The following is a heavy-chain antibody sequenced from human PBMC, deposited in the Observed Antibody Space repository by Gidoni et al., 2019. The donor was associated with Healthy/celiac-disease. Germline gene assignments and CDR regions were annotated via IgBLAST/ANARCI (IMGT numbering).Heavy chain of an antibody. J-gene: IGHJ6*02. CDR2: IVPVFGTG. CDR1: GGTFSTDG. Sequence: QVQLVQSGAEVKKPGSSVKVSCKASGGTFSTDGISWGRQAPGPGLEWVGGIVPVFGTGDYAPKFQGRVTITADESTSTASMELSNLRSEDTAVYYCARKGERWDVLEKFYFGVDVWGQGTTVTVSS. D-gene: IGHD3-10*01. CDR3: ARKGERWDVLEKFYFGVDV. V-gene: IGHV1-69*01.